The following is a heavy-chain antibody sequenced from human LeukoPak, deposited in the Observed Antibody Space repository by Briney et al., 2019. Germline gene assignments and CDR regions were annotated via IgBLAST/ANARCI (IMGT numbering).Heavy chain of an antibody. CDR2: IYYSGST. Sequence: PSQTLSLTCTVSGGSISSGEYYWCWIRQPPGRGLEWIGYIYYSGSTYYNPSLKSRVTISIDTSKNQFSPKLSSVTAADTAVYYCAKDGGSGYDSGPFPNAFDIWGQGTMVTVSS. V-gene: IGHV4-30-4*01. D-gene: IGHD5-12*01. CDR3: AKDGGSGYDSGPFPNAFDI. J-gene: IGHJ3*02. CDR1: GGSISSGEYY.